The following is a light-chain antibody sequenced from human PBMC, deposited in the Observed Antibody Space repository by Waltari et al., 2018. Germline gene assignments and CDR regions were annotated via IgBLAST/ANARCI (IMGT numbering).Light chain of an antibody. J-gene: IGKJ4*01. CDR3: HQYNNWPPLT. CDR2: GAS. Sequence: EIVMTQSPATLSVSPGERATLSCRASQSVSSNLAWYQQKPGQAPRLLIYGASTRATGIPAMFSGSGSGTEFTLTISSLQSEDFAVYYCHQYNNWPPLTFGGGTKVEIK. V-gene: IGKV3-15*01. CDR1: QSVSSN.